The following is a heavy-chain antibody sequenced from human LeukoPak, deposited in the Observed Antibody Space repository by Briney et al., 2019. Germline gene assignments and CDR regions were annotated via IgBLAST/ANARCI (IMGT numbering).Heavy chain of an antibody. CDR3: AKSRGSHYYYYIDV. V-gene: IGHV3-9*03. D-gene: IGHD2-15*01. CDR1: GFTFDDYA. J-gene: IGHJ6*03. CDR2: ISWNSGSI. Sequence: GRSLRLSCAASGFTFDDYAMHWVRQAPGKGLEWVSGISWNSGSIGYADSVKGRFTISRDNAKNSLYLQMNSLRAEDMALYYCAKSRGSHYYYYIDVWGKGTTVTISS.